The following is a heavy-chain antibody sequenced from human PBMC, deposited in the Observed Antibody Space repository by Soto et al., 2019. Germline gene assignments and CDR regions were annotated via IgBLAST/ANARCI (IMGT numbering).Heavy chain of an antibody. CDR3: ASVEASARNLAPYFLDY. CDR2: IQYSGSA. Sequence: SETLSLTCTVSGGSIRSYYWNWIRQPPGKGLEWIGYIQYSGSASYHPSLKSRVTISVDTSKNQFSLKLSSVTAADTAVYYCASVEASARNLAPYFLDYWGQGTLVTVSS. CDR1: GGSIRSYY. J-gene: IGHJ4*02. V-gene: IGHV4-59*01. D-gene: IGHD5-12*01.